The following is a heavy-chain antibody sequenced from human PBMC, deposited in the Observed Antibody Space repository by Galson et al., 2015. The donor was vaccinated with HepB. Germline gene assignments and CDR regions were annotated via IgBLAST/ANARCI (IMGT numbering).Heavy chain of an antibody. Sequence: SVKVSCKASGYTFTAYYIHWVRQAPGQGFEWLGRISPYSGGTVYAQNFQGRVTMTRDTSINTAYMELSKLKSDDTALYYCARDSGHCGGDCYSDSWGQGTLVTVAS. CDR2: ISPYSGGT. J-gene: IGHJ4*02. V-gene: IGHV1-2*06. CDR3: ARDSGHCGGDCYSDS. D-gene: IGHD2-21*01. CDR1: GYTFTAYY.